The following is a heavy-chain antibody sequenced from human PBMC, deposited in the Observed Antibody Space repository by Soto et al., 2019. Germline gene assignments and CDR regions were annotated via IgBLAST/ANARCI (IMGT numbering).Heavy chain of an antibody. Sequence: GGSLRLSCAASGFTFSSYAMSWVRQAPGKGLEWVSAISGSGGSTYYADSVKGRFTISRDNSKNTLYLQMNSLRAEDTAVYYCAKDVYCSGGSCYPSPLPSDYWGQGTLVTVSS. CDR2: ISGSGGST. CDR1: GFTFSSYA. J-gene: IGHJ4*02. D-gene: IGHD2-15*01. CDR3: AKDVYCSGGSCYPSPLPSDY. V-gene: IGHV3-23*01.